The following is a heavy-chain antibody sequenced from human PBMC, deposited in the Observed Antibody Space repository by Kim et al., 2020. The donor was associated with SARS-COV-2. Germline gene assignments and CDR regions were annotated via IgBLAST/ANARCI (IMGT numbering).Heavy chain of an antibody. D-gene: IGHD4-17*01. Sequence: YSPSHKSRVTMSADMSTNQFSLKLRSVTAAATAVYYCASAKDAYGDYFDYWGQGTLVTVSS. J-gene: IGHJ4*02. V-gene: IGHV4-34*01. CDR3: ASAKDAYGDYFDY.